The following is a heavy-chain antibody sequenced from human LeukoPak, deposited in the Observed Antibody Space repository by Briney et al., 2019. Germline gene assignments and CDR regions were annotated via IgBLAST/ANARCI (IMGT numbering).Heavy chain of an antibody. J-gene: IGHJ6*03. Sequence: PGRSLRLSCAASGFTFSSYWMHWVRQAPGKGLVWVSRIKSDGSSTIYADSVKGRFTISRDNAKNTLYLQMNSLRSEDTAVYYCARVGCSSTSCYNDYYYYMDVWGKGTTVTVSS. V-gene: IGHV3-74*01. CDR1: GFTFSSYW. CDR3: ARVGCSSTSCYNDYYYYMDV. CDR2: IKSDGSST. D-gene: IGHD2-2*02.